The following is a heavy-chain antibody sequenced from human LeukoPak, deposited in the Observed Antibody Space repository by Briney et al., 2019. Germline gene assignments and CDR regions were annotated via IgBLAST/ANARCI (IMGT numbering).Heavy chain of an antibody. V-gene: IGHV3-7*01. D-gene: IGHD6-6*01. Sequence: GGSLRLSCAASGFTFSSYWMSWVRQAPGKGLEWVANIKQDGSEKYYVDSVKGRFTISRDNAKNSLYLQMNSLRAEDTAVYYCAKDSSSSSSYFDYWGQGTLVTVSS. CDR1: GFTFSSYW. J-gene: IGHJ4*02. CDR3: AKDSSSSSSYFDY. CDR2: IKQDGSEK.